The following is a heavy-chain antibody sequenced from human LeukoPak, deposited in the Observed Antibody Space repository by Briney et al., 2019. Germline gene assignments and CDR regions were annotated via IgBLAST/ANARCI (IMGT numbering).Heavy chain of an antibody. Sequence: GGSLRLSCAASGFTFDDYAMHWVRQAPGKGLEWVSGISWNSGSIGYADSVKGRFTISRDNAKNSLYLQMNSLRAGDTALYYCAKDSSLSNYYDSSGYYGRYFDYWGQGTLVTVSS. V-gene: IGHV3-9*01. CDR3: AKDSSLSNYYDSSGYYGRYFDY. CDR1: GFTFDDYA. CDR2: ISWNSGSI. J-gene: IGHJ4*02. D-gene: IGHD3-22*01.